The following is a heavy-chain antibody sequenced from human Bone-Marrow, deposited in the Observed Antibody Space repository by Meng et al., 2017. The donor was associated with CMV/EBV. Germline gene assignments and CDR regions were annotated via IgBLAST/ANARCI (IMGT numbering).Heavy chain of an antibody. CDR2: IRYDGSNK. Sequence: GESLKISCAASGFTFSSYGMHWVRQAPGKGLEWVAFIRYDGSNKYYADSVKGRFTISRDNSKNTLYLQMNSLRAEDTAVYYCAKDTRPHSSGWYYFDYWGQGTLVTGSS. V-gene: IGHV3-30*02. CDR1: GFTFSSYG. D-gene: IGHD6-19*01. CDR3: AKDTRPHSSGWYYFDY. J-gene: IGHJ4*02.